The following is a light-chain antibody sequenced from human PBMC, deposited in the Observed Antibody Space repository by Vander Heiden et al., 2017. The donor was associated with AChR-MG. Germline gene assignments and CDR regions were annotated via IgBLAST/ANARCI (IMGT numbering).Light chain of an antibody. J-gene: IGLJ1*01. V-gene: IGLV1-40*01. CDR3: YSYDNSLRGAYV. CDR2: CSN. Sequence: QSVLTPPPSASGAPGQRATISCTGSRYNSGAGYDVHWCQQLPATAATLLIYCSNNRRSAVPDGCSCSKSCASASPATNGRQAEDEADYYYYSYDNSLRGAYVFGTGTKVTVL. CDR1: RYNSGAGYD.